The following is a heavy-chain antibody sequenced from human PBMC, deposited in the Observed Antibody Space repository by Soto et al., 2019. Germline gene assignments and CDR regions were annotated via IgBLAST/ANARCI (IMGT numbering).Heavy chain of an antibody. CDR3: ARVISSRDEYFDY. V-gene: IGHV4-4*07. D-gene: IGHD2-2*01. J-gene: IGHJ4*02. CDR1: GDSMTKYY. Sequence: SETLSLTCTVSGDSMTKYYWSWIRQSAGKGLEWIGRIYTSGSTNYNPSLKSRVTMSIDTSNKHFSLSLKSVTAADTAVYYCARVISSRDEYFDYWGQGTVVTSPQ. CDR2: IYTSGST.